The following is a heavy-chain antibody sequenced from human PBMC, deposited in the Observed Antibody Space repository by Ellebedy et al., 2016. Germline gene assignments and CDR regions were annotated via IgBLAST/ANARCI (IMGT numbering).Heavy chain of an antibody. CDR2: ISAYNDNT. CDR1: GYTFTSYG. D-gene: IGHD6-6*01. V-gene: IGHV1-18*01. CDR3: ATDTSIAARPTMDV. J-gene: IGHJ6*03. Sequence: ASVKVSCXASGYTFTSYGISWVRQAPGQGLEWMGWISAYNDNTKYAQKLQGRVTMTTDTSTSTAYMELRSLTSDDTAVYYCATDTSIAARPTMDVWGKGTTVTVSS.